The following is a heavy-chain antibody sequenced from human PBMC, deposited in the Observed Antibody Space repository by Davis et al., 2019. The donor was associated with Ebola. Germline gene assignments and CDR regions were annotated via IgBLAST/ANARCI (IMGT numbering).Heavy chain of an antibody. V-gene: IGHV3-73*01. Sequence: PGGSLRLSCAASGFTFSGSAMHWVRQASGQGLEWVGRIRSKANSYATAYAASVKGRFTISRDDSKNTAYLQMNSLKTEDTAVYYCTSAYGDWDYWGQGTLVTVSS. CDR2: IRSKANSYAT. CDR3: TSAYGDWDY. CDR1: GFTFSGSA. D-gene: IGHD4-17*01. J-gene: IGHJ4*02.